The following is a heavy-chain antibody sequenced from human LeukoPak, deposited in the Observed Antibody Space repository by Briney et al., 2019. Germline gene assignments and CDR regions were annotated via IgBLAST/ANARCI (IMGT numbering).Heavy chain of an antibody. CDR3: ARGGIIVVVPAAMDYHYDMDV. CDR1: GFTFSSYA. D-gene: IGHD2-2*01. Sequence: GGSLRLSCAASGFTFSSYAMHWVRQAPGKGLEWVAVISYDVSNKYYADSVKGRFTISRDNSKNTLYLQMNSLRAEDTAVYYCARGGIIVVVPAAMDYHYDMDVWGQGTTVTVSS. CDR2: ISYDVSNK. V-gene: IGHV3-30-3*01. J-gene: IGHJ6*02.